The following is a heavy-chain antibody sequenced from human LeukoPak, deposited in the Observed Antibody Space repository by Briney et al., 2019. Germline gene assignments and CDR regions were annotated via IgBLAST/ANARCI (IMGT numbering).Heavy chain of an antibody. CDR2: INHSGST. D-gene: IGHD3-10*01. CDR1: GGSFSGYY. J-gene: IGHJ5*02. Sequence: SVTLSLTCAVYGGSFSGYYWSWIRQPPGKGLEWIGEINHSGSTNYNPSLKSRVTISVDTSKNQFSLKLSSVTAADTAVYYCARHITMVRGVIILPNWFDPWGQGTLVTVSS. V-gene: IGHV4-34*01. CDR3: ARHITMVRGVIILPNWFDP.